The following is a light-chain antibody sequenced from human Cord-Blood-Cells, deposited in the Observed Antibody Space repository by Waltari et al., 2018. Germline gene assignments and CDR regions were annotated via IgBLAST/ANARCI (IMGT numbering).Light chain of an antibody. J-gene: IGLJ1*01. CDR2: EVS. V-gene: IGLV2-23*02. CDR1: SSDVGSYNL. Sequence: QSALTQPASGSGSPGQSITLSCLGTSSDVGSYNLVSWYQQHPGKAPKLMIYEVSKRPSGVSNRFSGSKSGNTASLTISGLQAEDEADYYCCSYAGSSTSYVFGTGTKVTVL. CDR3: CSYAGSSTSYV.